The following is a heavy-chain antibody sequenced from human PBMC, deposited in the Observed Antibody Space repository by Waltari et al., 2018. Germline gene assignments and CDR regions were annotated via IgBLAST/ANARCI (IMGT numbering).Heavy chain of an antibody. Sequence: QVQLQESGPGLVKPSETLSLTCAVSGYSISSGYYWGWIRQPPGKGLEWIGSIYHSGSTYYNPSLKSRVTISVDTSKNQFTLMLSSVTAADTAVYYCARRGTDYFFGYWGQGTLVTVSS. CDR3: ARRGTDYFFGY. V-gene: IGHV4-38-2*01. J-gene: IGHJ4*02. D-gene: IGHD3-10*01. CDR2: IYHSGST. CDR1: GYSISSGYY.